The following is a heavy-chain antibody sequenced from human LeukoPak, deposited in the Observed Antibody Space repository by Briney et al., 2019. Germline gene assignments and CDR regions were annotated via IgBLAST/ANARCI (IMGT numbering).Heavy chain of an antibody. V-gene: IGHV4-34*01. CDR2: TNHSGSP. D-gene: IGHD5-18*01. CDR1: GGSSSVYY. J-gene: IGHJ5*02. Sequence: SETLSFTCAVYGGSSSVYYWSWIRQPPGKGLEWIGETNHSGSPNYHPSLKSRVTISVDTSKNQFSLKMSSVTAADTAVYYCARGIEDTAMVEHWGQGTLVTVSS. CDR3: ARGIEDTAMVEH.